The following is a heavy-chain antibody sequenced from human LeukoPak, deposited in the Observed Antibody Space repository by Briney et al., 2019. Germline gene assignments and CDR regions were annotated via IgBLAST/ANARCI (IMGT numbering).Heavy chain of an antibody. V-gene: IGHV3-30*02. CDR3: AKESASFHTSGASFDY. CDR2: IKHDESKI. D-gene: IGHD3-10*01. Sequence: GGSLRLSCAASGFTFSNHGMHWVRQAPGKGLEWVAFIKHDESKIHYADSDKDRFTVSRDTAKNTLYLQMNSLGVEDTAVYFCAKESASFHTSGASFDYWGQGTLVTVSS. J-gene: IGHJ4*02. CDR1: GFTFSNHG.